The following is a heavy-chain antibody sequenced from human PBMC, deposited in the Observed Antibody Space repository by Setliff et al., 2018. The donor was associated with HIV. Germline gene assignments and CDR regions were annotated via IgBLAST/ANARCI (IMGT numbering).Heavy chain of an antibody. Sequence: ASVKVSCKASGYNFSSNGISWVRQAPGQGLEWMGWISSYNGYTKYAQKVQDRVTMTKDTSTSTAYMELRSLRSDDTALYYCARKPTGSPSDYWGQGTLVTVSS. V-gene: IGHV1-18*01. CDR1: GYNFSSNG. CDR2: ISSYNGYT. D-gene: IGHD2-2*01. J-gene: IGHJ4*02. CDR3: ARKPTGSPSDY.